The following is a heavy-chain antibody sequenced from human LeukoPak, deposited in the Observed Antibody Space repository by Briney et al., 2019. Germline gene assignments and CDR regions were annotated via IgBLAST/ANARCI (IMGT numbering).Heavy chain of an antibody. D-gene: IGHD3-22*01. CDR3: AKDLRRFGYDSSGYYRVSFDY. CDR1: GFTFSSYA. V-gene: IGHV3-23*01. Sequence: GGSLRLSCAASGFTFSSYAMTWVRQAPGKGLEWVSALSGSGGSTYYADSVKGRFTISRDNSKNTLYLQMNSLRAEETAVYYCAKDLRRFGYDSSGYYRVSFDYWGQGTLVTVSS. J-gene: IGHJ4*02. CDR2: LSGSGGST.